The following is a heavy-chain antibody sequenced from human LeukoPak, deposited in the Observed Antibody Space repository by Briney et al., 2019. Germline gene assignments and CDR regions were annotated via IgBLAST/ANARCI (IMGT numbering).Heavy chain of an antibody. CDR3: ARDPYSGSYGNYYYYFMDV. CDR2: ISNSGSTK. J-gene: IGHJ6*03. Sequence: GESLRLSCAVSGFNFSSYERTWIRQAPGRGLEWISYISNSGSTKYYADSVKGRFTISRDNAKNSVFLQMNSLRAEDTAVYYCARDPYSGSYGNYYYYFMDVWGKGTTVTISS. V-gene: IGHV3-48*03. CDR1: GFNFSSYE. D-gene: IGHD1-26*01.